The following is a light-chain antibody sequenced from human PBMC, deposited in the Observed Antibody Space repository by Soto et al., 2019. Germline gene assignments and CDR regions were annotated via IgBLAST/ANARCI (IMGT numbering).Light chain of an antibody. CDR1: QSVIYSANNKNC. CDR3: QQYGSPYT. CDR2: GAS. V-gene: IGKV4-1*01. Sequence: DIVMTQSPDSLAVSLGERATINCKSRQSVIYSANNKNCLAWYQQKPGHAPXLLIYGASSRATGIPDRFSGSGSGTEFTLTISRLEPEYFAVYDCQQYGSPYTFGQGTKVDIK. J-gene: IGKJ2*01.